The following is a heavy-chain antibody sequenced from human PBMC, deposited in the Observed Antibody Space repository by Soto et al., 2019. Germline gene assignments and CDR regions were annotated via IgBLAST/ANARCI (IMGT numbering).Heavy chain of an antibody. Sequence: PSETLSLTCTVSGASVSSGSFYWSWIRQPPGKGLEWIGFIYNSVTFNYNSSLKSRVTISVDTSNHQFSLKLRSVTAADTAVHFCARVPLGYSSSHHFDFWGQGALVTVSS. D-gene: IGHD6-6*01. V-gene: IGHV4-61*01. CDR1: GASVSSGSFY. CDR3: ARVPLGYSSSHHFDF. J-gene: IGHJ4*02. CDR2: IYNSVTF.